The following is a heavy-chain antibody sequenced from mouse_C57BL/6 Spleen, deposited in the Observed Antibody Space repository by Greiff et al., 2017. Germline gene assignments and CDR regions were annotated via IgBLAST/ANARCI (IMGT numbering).Heavy chain of an antibody. CDR3: AREEAVVYCDY. V-gene: IGHV1-81*01. Sequence: QVQLQQSGAELARPGASVKLSCKASGYTFTSYGISWVKQRTGQGLEWIGEIYPRSGNTYYNEKVKGKATLTADKSSSTAYMELRSLTSEDTAIYFCAREEAVVYCDYWGQGTTLTVSS. J-gene: IGHJ2*01. CDR1: GYTFTSYG. CDR2: IYPRSGNT. D-gene: IGHD1-1*01.